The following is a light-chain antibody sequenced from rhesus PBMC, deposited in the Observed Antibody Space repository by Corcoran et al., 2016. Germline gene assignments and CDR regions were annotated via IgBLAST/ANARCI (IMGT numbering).Light chain of an antibody. Sequence: EIVMTQSPATLALSPGERATLSFRASPSVSRYLAWYQQKPGQAPRLLIYGISNRATGVPDRFRGSGSGKEFTLTISSLEPEDVGVYFCLQSSARPYSFGQGTKVNFK. CDR2: GIS. CDR1: PSVSRY. CDR3: LQSSARPYS. J-gene: IGKJ2*01. V-gene: IGKV3-24*03.